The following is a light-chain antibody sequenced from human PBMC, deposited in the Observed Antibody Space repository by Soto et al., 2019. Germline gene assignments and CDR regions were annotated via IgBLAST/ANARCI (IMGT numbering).Light chain of an antibody. CDR1: QTISNW. CDR3: QQYISYSYT. CDR2: DAS. V-gene: IGKV1-5*01. Sequence: DIQMTQSLSTLSASVGDRVTITCRASQTISNWLAWYQQKPGKAPKLLIYDASSLHSEVPSRFSGSGSGAEFSLTISSLQPDDFATYYCQQYISYSYTFGQGTKLEI. J-gene: IGKJ2*01.